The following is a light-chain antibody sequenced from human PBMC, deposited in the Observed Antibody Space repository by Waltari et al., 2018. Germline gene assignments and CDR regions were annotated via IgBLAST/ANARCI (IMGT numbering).Light chain of an antibody. J-gene: IGKJ4*01. CDR3: QQYNSYSLLT. CDR1: QSISNW. Sequence: DIQMTQSPSTLSASVGDRVTITCRASQSISNWLAWYQQKPGKATKLLIYKASTLESGVPSRCSGSGSGTEFTLTISSLQPDDFATYYSQQYNSYSLLTFGGGTKVEIK. CDR2: KAS. V-gene: IGKV1-5*03.